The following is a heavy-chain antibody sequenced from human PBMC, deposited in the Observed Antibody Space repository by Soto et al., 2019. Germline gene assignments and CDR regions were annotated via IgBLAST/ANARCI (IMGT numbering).Heavy chain of an antibody. CDR3: ARDHTVAGQTTFDY. CDR2: IDIAGSTT. D-gene: IGHD6-19*01. J-gene: IGHJ4*02. CDR1: GFTFSSYW. V-gene: IGHV3-74*01. Sequence: EVQLVESGGGLVQPGGSLRLSCAASGFTFSSYWMHWVRQTPGKGLVWVSRIDIAGSTTTYADSVKGRFTISRDNAKNTLYLQMNSRRAEDTAVYYCARDHTVAGQTTFDYCGQGTLVTVFS.